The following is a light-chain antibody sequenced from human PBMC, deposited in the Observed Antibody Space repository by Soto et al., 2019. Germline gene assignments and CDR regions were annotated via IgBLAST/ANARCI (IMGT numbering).Light chain of an antibody. V-gene: IGKV1-5*03. Sequence: DTQMNQPPSTLSASVGDRVTITFRASQSIGSWLAWYQQKPGKAPKLLIYKTSILENGVPSRFSGSGSGTEFTLSISSLQPDDFATYYCHQYNSYWTFGQGTKVDI. CDR2: KTS. CDR1: QSIGSW. CDR3: HQYNSYWT. J-gene: IGKJ1*01.